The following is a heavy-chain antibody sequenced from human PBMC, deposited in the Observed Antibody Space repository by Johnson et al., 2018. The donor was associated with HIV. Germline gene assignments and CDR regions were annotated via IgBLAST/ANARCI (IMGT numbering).Heavy chain of an antibody. CDR2: ISYDGSNK. D-gene: IGHD1-14*01. V-gene: IGHV3-30-3*01. Sequence: QVHLVEAGGGLVEPRESLRRPCLVPGFTPSDYYKSWIRQAPGKGLEWVAVISYDGSNKYFADSVKARFTISRDNSKNTLYRQMNSLRAEDTAVYYCARDQGELRRTHAFDIWGQGTMVTVSS. CDR1: GFTPSDYY. CDR3: ARDQGELRRTHAFDI. J-gene: IGHJ3*02.